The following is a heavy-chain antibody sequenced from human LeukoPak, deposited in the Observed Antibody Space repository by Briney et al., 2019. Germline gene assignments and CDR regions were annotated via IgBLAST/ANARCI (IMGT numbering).Heavy chain of an antibody. Sequence: SETLSLTCTVSGRSISSSSYYWGWIRQSPGKGLEWIGSFYYSGSTYYNPSLKSPVTISVDTSKNQFSLKLSSVTAADTAVYYCARLGRGEQWLPTRYFQHWGQGTLVTVSS. J-gene: IGHJ1*01. D-gene: IGHD6-19*01. CDR3: ARLGRGEQWLPTRYFQH. V-gene: IGHV4-39*07. CDR1: GRSISSSSYY. CDR2: FYYSGST.